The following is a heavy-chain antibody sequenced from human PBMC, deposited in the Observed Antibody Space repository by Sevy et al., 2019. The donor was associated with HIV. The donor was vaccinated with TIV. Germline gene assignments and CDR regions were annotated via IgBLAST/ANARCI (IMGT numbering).Heavy chain of an antibody. D-gene: IGHD3-22*01. Sequence: GGSLRLSCAASGFTFSSYAMHWVRQAPGKGLEWVAVISYDGSNKYYADSVKRRFTISRDNSKNTLYLQMNSLRAEDTAVYYCARDPTYYYDSSGSYNWFDPWGQGTLVTVSS. V-gene: IGHV3-30*04. CDR1: GFTFSSYA. J-gene: IGHJ5*02. CDR3: ARDPTYYYDSSGSYNWFDP. CDR2: ISYDGSNK.